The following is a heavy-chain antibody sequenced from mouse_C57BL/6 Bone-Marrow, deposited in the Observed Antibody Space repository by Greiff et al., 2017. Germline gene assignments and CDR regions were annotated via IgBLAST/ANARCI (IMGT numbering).Heavy chain of an antibody. CDR3: ARDDYGVRWYFDV. D-gene: IGHD2-4*01. J-gene: IGHJ1*03. Sequence: EVQRVESGAELVRPGSSVKMSCKTSGYTFTSYGINWVKQRPGQGLEWIGNIYIGNGYTEYNEKFKGKATLTSDTSSSTAYMPRSSLTAEDSAIYYCARDDYGVRWYFDVWGKGTTVTVSS. CDR1: GYTFTSYG. V-gene: IGHV1-58*01. CDR2: IYIGNGYT.